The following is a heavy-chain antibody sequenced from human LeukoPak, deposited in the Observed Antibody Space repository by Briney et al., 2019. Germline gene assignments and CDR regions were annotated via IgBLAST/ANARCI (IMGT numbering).Heavy chain of an antibody. CDR1: GGSFSGYY. Sequence: PSETLSLTCAVYGGSFSGYYWSWIRQPPGKGLGWIGEINHSGSTNYNPSLKSRVTISVDTSKNQFSLKLSSVTAADTAVYYCARVNWYFDLWGRGTLVTVSS. CDR3: ARVNWYFDL. CDR2: INHSGST. J-gene: IGHJ2*01. V-gene: IGHV4-34*01.